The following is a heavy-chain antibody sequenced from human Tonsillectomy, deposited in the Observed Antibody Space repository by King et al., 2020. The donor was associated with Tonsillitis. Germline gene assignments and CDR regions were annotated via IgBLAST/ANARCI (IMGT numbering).Heavy chain of an antibody. CDR3: VRDKEEVTVNSFDV. CDR2: IWYDGSNK. V-gene: IGHV3-33*01. D-gene: IGHD4-23*01. J-gene: IGHJ3*01. Sequence: VQLVESGGGVVQPGRSLRLSCAASGFTFSRYGMHWVRQAPGKGLEWVAVIWYDGSNKYFADTVKGRLTISRDNSKNKLYLQMNSLRAEDTAVYYCVRDKEEVTVNSFDVWGQGTMVTVSS. CDR1: GFTFSRYG.